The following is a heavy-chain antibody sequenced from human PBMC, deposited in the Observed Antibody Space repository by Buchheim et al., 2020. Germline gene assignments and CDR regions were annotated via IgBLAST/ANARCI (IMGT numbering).Heavy chain of an antibody. V-gene: IGHV3-23*04. CDR1: GFAFSRSG. D-gene: IGHD1-26*01. Sequence: VQLVESGGGVVQPGRSLRLSCAASGFAFSRSGMHLVRQAPGKGLEWVSAISGSGGSTYYADSVKGRFTISRDNSKNTLYLQMNSLRAEDTAVYYCAKYLAKWELLGDDAFDIWGQGT. J-gene: IGHJ3*02. CDR3: AKYLAKWELLGDDAFDI. CDR2: ISGSGGST.